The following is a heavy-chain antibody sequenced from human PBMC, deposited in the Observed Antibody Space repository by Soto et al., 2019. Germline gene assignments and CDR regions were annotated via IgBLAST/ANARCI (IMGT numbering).Heavy chain of an antibody. V-gene: IGHV1-24*01. D-gene: IGHD3-3*01. CDR1: GYTLTELS. Sequence: QVQLVQSGAEVKKPGASVKVSCKVSGYTLTELSMHWVRQAPGKGLEWMGGFDPEDGETIYAQKFQGRVTMTEDTSTDTAYMELSSLRSEDTAVYYCATGQNLRCLEWLLNRPTAQFDYWGQGTLVTVSS. CDR2: FDPEDGET. J-gene: IGHJ4*02. CDR3: ATGQNLRCLEWLLNRPTAQFDY.